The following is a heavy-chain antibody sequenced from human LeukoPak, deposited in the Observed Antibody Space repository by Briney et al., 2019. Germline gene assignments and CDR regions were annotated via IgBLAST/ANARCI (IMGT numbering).Heavy chain of an antibody. CDR3: ARWYSSGWYSDY. CDR2: VSGTSEYI. V-gene: IGHV3-21*06. D-gene: IGHD6-19*01. Sequence: GGSLRLSCAAAGFSFSTYSMIWVRQAPGKGLEWVSSVSGTSEYIYYADSVRGRFTISRDNAKNTVYLQMNSLRAEDTAVYYCARWYSSGWYSDYWGQGTLVTVSS. J-gene: IGHJ4*02. CDR1: GFSFSTYS.